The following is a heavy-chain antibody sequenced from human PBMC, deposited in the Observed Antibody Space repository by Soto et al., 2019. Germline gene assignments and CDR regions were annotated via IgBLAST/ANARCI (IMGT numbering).Heavy chain of an antibody. CDR2: IGGSDGST. D-gene: IGHD3-16*01. V-gene: IGHV3-23*01. CDR3: AKDRLGSVGGLYAP. J-gene: IGHJ5*02. Sequence: EVQLLESGGSLVQPGGSLRLSCAASGFPFSSYAMAWVRQAPGKGLEWVSCIGGSDGSTYYADPVKGRFTISRDNSKNTLHLQMNSLRVEDTAVYYCAKDRLGSVGGLYAPWGQGTLVTVSS. CDR1: GFPFSSYA.